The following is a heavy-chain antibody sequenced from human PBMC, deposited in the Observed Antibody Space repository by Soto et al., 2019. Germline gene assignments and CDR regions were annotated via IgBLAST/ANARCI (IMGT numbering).Heavy chain of an antibody. CDR3: ARLSRFREHRYSPGWVYYYVMDV. V-gene: IGHV5-10-1*01. D-gene: IGHD6-13*01. CDR1: GYSFTSYW. Sequence: GESLKISCKGSGYSFTSYWISWVRQMPGKGLEWMGRIDPSDSYTNYSPSFQGHVTISADKSISTAYLQWSSLKASDTAMYYCARLSRFREHRYSPGWVYYYVMDVWGQGTTVTVSS. J-gene: IGHJ6*02. CDR2: IDPSDSYT.